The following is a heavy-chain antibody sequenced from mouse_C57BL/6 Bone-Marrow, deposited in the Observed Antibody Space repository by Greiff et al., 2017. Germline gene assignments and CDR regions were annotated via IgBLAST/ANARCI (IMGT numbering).Heavy chain of an antibody. J-gene: IGHJ1*03. CDR1: GYAFTNYL. Sequence: VQLQQSGAELVRPGTSVKVSCKASGYAFTNYLIEWVKQRPGQGLEWIGVINPGSGGTNYNEKFKGKATLTADKSSSTAYMQLSSLTSEDSAVYFCARTGHWYFDVWGTGTTVTVSS. D-gene: IGHD4-1*01. V-gene: IGHV1-54*01. CDR2: INPGSGGT. CDR3: ARTGHWYFDV.